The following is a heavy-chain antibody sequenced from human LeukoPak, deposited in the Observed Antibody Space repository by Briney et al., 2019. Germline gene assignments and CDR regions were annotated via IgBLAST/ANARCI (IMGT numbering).Heavy chain of an antibody. V-gene: IGHV3-21*01. CDR3: ARDIDWNDY. J-gene: IGHJ4*02. D-gene: IGHD1-1*01. CDR2: ISSSSTFI. Sequence: GGSLRLSCAASGFTFSSYSMNWVRQAPGKVLEWVSSISSSSTFIFYADSGKGRFTISRDNAKNSLYLQMNSLRAEDTAMYYCARDIDWNDYWGQGTLVNVSS. CDR1: GFTFSSYS.